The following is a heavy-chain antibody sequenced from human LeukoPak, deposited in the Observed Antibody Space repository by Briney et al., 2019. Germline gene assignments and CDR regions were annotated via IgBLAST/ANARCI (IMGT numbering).Heavy chain of an antibody. Sequence: GGSLRLSCAASGFTFDDYTMHWVRQAPGKGLEWVSLISWDGGSTYYADSVKGRFTISRDNSKNSLYLQMNSLRTEDTALYYCAKDIGYSSSWYYFDYWGQGTLVTVSS. J-gene: IGHJ4*02. V-gene: IGHV3-43*01. CDR1: GFTFDDYT. CDR2: ISWDGGST. CDR3: AKDIGYSSSWYYFDY. D-gene: IGHD6-13*01.